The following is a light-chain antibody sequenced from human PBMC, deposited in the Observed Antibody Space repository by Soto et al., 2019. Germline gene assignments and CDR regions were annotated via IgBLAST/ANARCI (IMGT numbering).Light chain of an antibody. J-gene: IGKJ1*01. V-gene: IGKV3-20*01. CDR2: GAS. CDR1: QSVSSHS. CDR3: QQYGGSPRT. Sequence: EIVLTQSPGTLSLSPGARATLSCRASQSVSSHSLAWHQQKPGQAPRLLIYGASNRATGIPDRFSGSGSGTDFTLTISRLEPEDFAVYYCQQYGGSPRTFGQGTKVEIK.